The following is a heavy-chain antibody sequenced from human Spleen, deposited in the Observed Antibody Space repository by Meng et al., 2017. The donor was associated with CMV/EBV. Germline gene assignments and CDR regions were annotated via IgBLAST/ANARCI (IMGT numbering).Heavy chain of an antibody. D-gene: IGHD6-19*01. CDR3: AKDGLRVAVAATGFDY. Sequence: GEFLKISCAASGFTFSSYAMHWVRQAPGKGLEWVAVISYDGSNKYYADSVKGRFTISRDNSKNTLYLQMNSLRAEDTAVYYCAKDGLRVAVAATGFDYWGQGTLVTVSS. J-gene: IGHJ4*02. CDR2: ISYDGSNK. V-gene: IGHV3-30-3*01. CDR1: GFTFSSYA.